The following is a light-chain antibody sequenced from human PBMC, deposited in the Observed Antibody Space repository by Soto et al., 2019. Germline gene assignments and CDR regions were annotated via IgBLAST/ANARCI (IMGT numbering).Light chain of an antibody. V-gene: IGKV3-15*01. CDR2: GAS. CDR1: QSVSKN. J-gene: IGKJ2*01. CDR3: QQYNNWPHT. Sequence: EKVMTQSPATLSVSPGERATLSCRASQSVSKNLAWYQQKAGQAPRLLIFGASTRATGIPARFSGSGSGTEFTLTISSLQSEDFAVYYCQQYNNWPHTFGQGTKLQIK.